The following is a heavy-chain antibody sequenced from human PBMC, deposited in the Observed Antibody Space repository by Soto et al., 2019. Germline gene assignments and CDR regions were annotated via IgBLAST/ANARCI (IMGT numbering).Heavy chain of an antibody. CDR2: TYSGGST. V-gene: IGHV3-53*01. CDR3: GRDHVTIFGVVSYGMDV. CDR1: GFTVSSNY. Sequence: PGGSLRLSCAASGFTVSSNYMSWVRQAPGKGLEWVSVTYSGGSTYYADSVKGRFSISRDNAKNRLYLHMNRLRAEDTAGYYWGRDHVTIFGVVSYGMDVWRQGTTVTVPS. D-gene: IGHD3-3*01. J-gene: IGHJ6*02.